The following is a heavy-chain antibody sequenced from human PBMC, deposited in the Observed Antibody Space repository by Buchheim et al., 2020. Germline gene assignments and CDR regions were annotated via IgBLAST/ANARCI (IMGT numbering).Heavy chain of an antibody. V-gene: IGHV3-23*01. CDR1: GFTFSSSP. CDR2: LGESGHTT. CDR3: AKDLLTVSV. D-gene: IGHD3-9*01. Sequence: EVDLLESGGGLVQPGGSLRLSCIVSGFTFSSSPMSWVRQAPGRGLEWVSALGESGHTTYYADSVKGRFTVSRDNSKNILYLEMNSLRAEDTALYYCAKDLLTVSVWGQGTT. J-gene: IGHJ6*02.